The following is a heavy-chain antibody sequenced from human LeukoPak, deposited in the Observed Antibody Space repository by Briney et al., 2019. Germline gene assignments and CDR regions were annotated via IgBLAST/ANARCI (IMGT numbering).Heavy chain of an antibody. CDR3: ASFPLEYSSSSDAFDI. V-gene: IGHV3-7*01. D-gene: IGHD6-6*01. Sequence: PGGSLRLSCAGSGFTFSDYWVTWVRQAPGKGLEWVANINEDGSDKYYVDSVKGRFTISRDNAENSLYLQMNSLRAEDTAVDYCASFPLEYSSSSDAFDIWGQGTMVTVSS. CDR2: INEDGSDK. J-gene: IGHJ3*02. CDR1: GFTFSDYW.